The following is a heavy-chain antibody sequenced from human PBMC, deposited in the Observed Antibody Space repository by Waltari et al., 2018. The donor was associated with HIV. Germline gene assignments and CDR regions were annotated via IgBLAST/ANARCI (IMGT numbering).Heavy chain of an antibody. J-gene: IGHJ4*02. CDR3: AKDLLSSSYRNGEY. CDR2: ISGSGGST. CDR1: GFIFSNSA. V-gene: IGHV3-23*01. Sequence: EVQVLESGGGLAQPGGSLRPSCAGSGFIFSNSAITWVRQAPGKGLEWVSAISGSGGSTHYADSVKGRFTISRDNSKNTLYLQMNSLRAEDTAVYYCAKDLLSSSYRNGEYWGQGTLVTVSS. D-gene: IGHD3-16*02.